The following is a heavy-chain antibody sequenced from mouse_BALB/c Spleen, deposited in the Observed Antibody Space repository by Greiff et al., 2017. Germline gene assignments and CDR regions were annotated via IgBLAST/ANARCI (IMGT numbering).Heavy chain of an antibody. V-gene: IGHV5-6-3*01. CDR2: INSNGGST. J-gene: IGHJ3*01. CDR1: GFTFSSYG. Sequence: EVKLVESGGGLVQPGGSLKLSCAASGFTFSSYGMSWVRQTPDKRLELVATINSNGGSTYYPDSVKGRFTISRDNAKNTLYLQMSSLKSEDTAMYYCARIYYGSSYWGQGTLVTVSA. CDR3: ARIYYGSSY. D-gene: IGHD1-1*01.